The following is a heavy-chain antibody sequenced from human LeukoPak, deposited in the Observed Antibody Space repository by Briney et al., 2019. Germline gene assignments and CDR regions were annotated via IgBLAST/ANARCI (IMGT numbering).Heavy chain of an antibody. V-gene: IGHV1-8*01. Sequence: ASVKVSCKASGNSFTSYHVNWVRQAPGQGLEWMGAVNPDSGDTVYAQKFQGRVTMTRDASISTAYLEMTSLISDDTAVYYCARGRDYFGPWGQGTLVAVSS. CDR2: VNPDSGDT. CDR1: GNSFTSYH. CDR3: ARGRDYFGP. D-gene: IGHD4-11*01. J-gene: IGHJ5*02.